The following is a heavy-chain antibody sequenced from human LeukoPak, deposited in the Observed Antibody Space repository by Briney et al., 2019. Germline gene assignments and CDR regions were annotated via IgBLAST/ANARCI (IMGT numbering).Heavy chain of an antibody. Sequence: GGSLRLSCAASGFTFDDYGMSWVRQAPGKGLEWVSGINWNGGSTGYADSVKGRFTISRDNAKNSLYLQMNSLRAEDTALYYCARGTHYYDSSGYYYGYYYYMDVWGKGTTVTVSS. V-gene: IGHV3-20*04. D-gene: IGHD3-22*01. CDR3: ARGTHYYDSSGYYYGYYYYMDV. J-gene: IGHJ6*03. CDR1: GFTFDDYG. CDR2: INWNGGST.